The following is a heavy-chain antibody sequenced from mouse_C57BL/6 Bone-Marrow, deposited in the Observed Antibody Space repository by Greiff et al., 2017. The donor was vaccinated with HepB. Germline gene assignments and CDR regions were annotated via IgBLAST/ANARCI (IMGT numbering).Heavy chain of an antibody. CDR3: ARTRQLRLLFDY. D-gene: IGHD3-2*02. V-gene: IGHV1-55*01. J-gene: IGHJ2*01. CDR2: IYPGSGST. CDR1: GYTFTSYW. Sequence: VQLQQPGAELVKPGASVKMSCKASGYTFTSYWITWVKQRPGQGLEWIGDIYPGSGSTNYNEKFTSKSTLTVDTSSSTAYMQLSSLTSEDSAVYYCARTRQLRLLFDYWGQGTTLTVSS.